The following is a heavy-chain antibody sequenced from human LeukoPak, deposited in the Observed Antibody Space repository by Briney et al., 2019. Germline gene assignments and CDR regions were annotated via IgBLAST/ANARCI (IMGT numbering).Heavy chain of an antibody. V-gene: IGHV3-23*01. CDR2: ITTGGATT. Sequence: GGSLRLSCAASGFTFSSSAMSWVRQAPGKGLEWVSDITTGGATTFYADDVKGGFTISRDNSHNTLYLQVNSLRPEDTAVYYCAKVSSGGWFPHFWGQGPLVTVSS. D-gene: IGHD6-19*01. CDR3: AKVSSGGWFPHF. J-gene: IGHJ4*02. CDR1: GFTFSSSA.